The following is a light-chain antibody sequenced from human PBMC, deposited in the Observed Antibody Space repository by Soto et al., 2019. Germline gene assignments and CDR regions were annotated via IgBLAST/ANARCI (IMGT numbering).Light chain of an antibody. J-gene: IGKJ1*01. Sequence: EIMMTQSPATLSVSPGERATLSCRATQSVSSSLAWYQQKPGQALRLLIYGASTRATGIPARFSGSGSGTEFTLTINSLQSEDFAVYYCQQYNNWWTFGQGTKVDIK. CDR2: GAS. CDR1: QSVSSS. CDR3: QQYNNWWT. V-gene: IGKV3-15*01.